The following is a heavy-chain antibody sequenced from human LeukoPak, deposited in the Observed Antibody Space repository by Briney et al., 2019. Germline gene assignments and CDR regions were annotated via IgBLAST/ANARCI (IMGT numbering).Heavy chain of an antibody. D-gene: IGHD5-24*01. CDR2: INSDGSST. J-gene: IGHJ3*02. V-gene: IGHV3-74*01. CDR3: ARDRINAFDI. Sequence: GGSLRLSCAASGFTFRSHWMHWVRQAPGKGLVWVSRINSDGSSTNYADSVKGRFTISRDNIQNTLYLQMNSLRAEDTAVYYCARDRINAFDIWGQGTMVTVSS. CDR1: GFTFRSHW.